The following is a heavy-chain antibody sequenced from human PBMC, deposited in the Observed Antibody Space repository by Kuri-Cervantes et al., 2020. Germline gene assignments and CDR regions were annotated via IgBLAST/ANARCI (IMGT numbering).Heavy chain of an antibody. CDR2: INPSGGST. CDR1: GYAFTNYY. V-gene: IGHV1-46*04. D-gene: IGHD5-18*01. CDR3: ARARIQLRASDY. J-gene: IGHJ4*02. Sequence: ASVKVSCKASGYAFTNYYMHWVRQAPGQGLEWMGIINPSGGSTSYAQKLQGRVTMTRDTSTDTAYMELSRLRSEDTAVYYCARARIQLRASDYWGQGTLVTVSS.